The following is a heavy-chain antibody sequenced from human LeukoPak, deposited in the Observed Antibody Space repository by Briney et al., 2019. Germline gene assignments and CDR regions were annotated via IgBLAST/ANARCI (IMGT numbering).Heavy chain of an antibody. CDR3: ARYISGYSSSWFDY. CDR2: IYTSGST. D-gene: IGHD6-13*01. V-gene: IGHV4-59*10. CDR1: GGSISSYY. Sequence: SETLSLTCTVSGGSISSYYWSWLRQPAGQGLEWMGRIYTSGSTNYHPSLKSRVTISVDPSKNQFSLKLSSVTAADTAVYYCARYISGYSSSWFDYWGQGTLVTVSS. J-gene: IGHJ4*02.